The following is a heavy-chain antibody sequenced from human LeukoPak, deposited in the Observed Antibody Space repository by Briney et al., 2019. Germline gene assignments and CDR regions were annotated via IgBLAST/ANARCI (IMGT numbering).Heavy chain of an antibody. CDR3: ARCEVDYYYMDV. Sequence: SETLSLTCTVSGGSISSSSYYWSWIRQPPGKGLEWIGYIYTSGSTNYNPSLKSRVTISVDTSKNQFSLKLSSVTAADTAVYYCARCEVDYYYMDVWGKGTTVTVSS. V-gene: IGHV4-61*05. J-gene: IGHJ6*03. D-gene: IGHD2-2*01. CDR1: GGSISSSSYY. CDR2: IYTSGST.